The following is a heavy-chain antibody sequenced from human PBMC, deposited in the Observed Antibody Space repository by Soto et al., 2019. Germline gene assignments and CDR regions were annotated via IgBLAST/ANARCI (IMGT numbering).Heavy chain of an antibody. CDR2: INAGNGNT. J-gene: IGHJ4*02. V-gene: IGHV1-3*01. CDR1: GYTFTSYA. D-gene: IGHD4-17*01. CDR3: ARDGPGLTTVTTFNY. Sequence: ASVKVSCKASGYTFTSYAMHWVRQAPGQRLEWMGWINAGNGNTKYSQKFQGRVTITRDTSASTAYMELSSLRSEDTAVYYCARDGPGLTTVTTFNYWGQGTLVTVSS.